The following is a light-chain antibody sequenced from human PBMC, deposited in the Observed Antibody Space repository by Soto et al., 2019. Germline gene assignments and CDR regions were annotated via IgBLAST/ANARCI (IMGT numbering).Light chain of an antibody. J-gene: IGLJ2*01. CDR2: EGS. CDR1: NSDVGSYNL. V-gene: IGLV2-23*01. CDR3: CSYASSSTLV. Sequence: QSALTQPASVSGSPGQSITISCTGTNSDVGSYNLVSWYQQHPGKAPKLLIYEGSKRPSGVSNRFSASKSGNTASLTISGLQAEDEADYYCCSYASSSTLVFGGGTKLTVL.